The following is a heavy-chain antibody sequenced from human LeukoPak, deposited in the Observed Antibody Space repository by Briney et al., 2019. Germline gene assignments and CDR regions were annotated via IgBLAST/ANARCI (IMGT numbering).Heavy chain of an antibody. D-gene: IGHD4-17*01. CDR2: MNPNSGNT. CDR3: AREGDVYGDYDY. Sequence: GASVKVSCKASGYTFTSSDINWVRQAPGQGLEWMGWMNPNSGNTGFAQKFQGRVTMTRNTSIRTAYMELSSLRAEDTAVYYCAREGDVYGDYDYWGQGTLVTVSS. J-gene: IGHJ4*02. CDR1: GYTFTSSD. V-gene: IGHV1-8*01.